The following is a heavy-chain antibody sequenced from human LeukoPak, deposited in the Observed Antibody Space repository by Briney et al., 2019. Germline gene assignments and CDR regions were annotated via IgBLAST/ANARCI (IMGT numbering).Heavy chain of an antibody. CDR1: GFTFSSYW. Sequence: GGSLRLSCAASGFTFSSYWMHWVRQAPGKGLVWVSRIKSDGSTNYADSVKGRFTISRDNAKNTVSLQMNSLRTEDTGVYYCARAPSEIGGYYPEYFRHWGQGTLVTASS. CDR3: ARAPSEIGGYYPEYFRH. J-gene: IGHJ1*01. CDR2: IKSDGST. V-gene: IGHV3-74*01. D-gene: IGHD3-22*01.